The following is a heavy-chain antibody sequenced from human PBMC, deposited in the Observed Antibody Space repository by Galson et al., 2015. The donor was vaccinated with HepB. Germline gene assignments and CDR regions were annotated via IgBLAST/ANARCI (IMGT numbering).Heavy chain of an antibody. CDR3: ARDGFYGGDTPDPDAFDI. V-gene: IGHV3-30*04. Sequence: SLRLSCAASGFTFGDYAMSWFRQAPGKGLEWVAVISYDGSNKYYADSVKGRFTISRDNAKNTLYLQMNSLRAEDTAVYYCARDGFYGGDTPDPDAFDIWGQGTMVTVSS. J-gene: IGHJ3*02. D-gene: IGHD3-16*01. CDR2: ISYDGSNK. CDR1: GFTFGDYA.